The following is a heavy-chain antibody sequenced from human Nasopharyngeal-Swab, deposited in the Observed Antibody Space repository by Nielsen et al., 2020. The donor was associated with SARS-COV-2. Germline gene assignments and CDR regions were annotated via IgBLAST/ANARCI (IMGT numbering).Heavy chain of an antibody. J-gene: IGHJ6*03. CDR3: ARDPYCSSTSCYPRVYYYYMDV. V-gene: IGHV1-46*01. CDR1: GYTFTSYY. Sequence: ASVKVSCKESGYTFTSYYMHWVRQAPGQGLEWMGIINPSGGSTSYAQKFQGRVTMTRDTSTSTVYMELSSLRSEDTAVYYCARDPYCSSTSCYPRVYYYYMDVWGKGTTVTVSS. CDR2: INPSGGST. D-gene: IGHD2-2*01.